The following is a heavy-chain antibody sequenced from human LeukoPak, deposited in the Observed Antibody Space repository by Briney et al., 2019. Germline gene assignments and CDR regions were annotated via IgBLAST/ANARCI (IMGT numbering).Heavy chain of an antibody. D-gene: IGHD5-24*01. CDR3: ARGGSRDGYNYDY. CDR2: IIPIFGIA. CDR1: GGTFSSYA. J-gene: IGHJ4*02. V-gene: IGHV1-69*04. Sequence: SVTVSCKASGGTFSSYAISWVRQAPGQGLEWMGRIIPIFGIANYAQKFQGRVAITADKSTSTAYMELSSLRSEDTAVYYCARGGSRDGYNYDYWGQGTLVTVSS.